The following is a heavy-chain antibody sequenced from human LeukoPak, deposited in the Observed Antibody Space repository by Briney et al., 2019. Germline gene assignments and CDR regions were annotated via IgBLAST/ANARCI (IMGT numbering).Heavy chain of an antibody. CDR2: MYYSESA. J-gene: IGHJ3*02. CDR1: GGSISSYY. Sequence: SETLSLTCTVSGGSISSYYWSWIRQPPGKGLEWIGYMYYSESANYNPSLKSRVTISVDTSKNQFSLKLSSVTAADTAVYYCARRGGSPLGAFDIWGQGTMVTVSS. CDR3: ARRGGSPLGAFDI. D-gene: IGHD1-26*01. V-gene: IGHV4-59*13.